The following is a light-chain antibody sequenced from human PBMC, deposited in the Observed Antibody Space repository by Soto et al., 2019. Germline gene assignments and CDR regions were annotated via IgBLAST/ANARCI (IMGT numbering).Light chain of an antibody. CDR2: GAS. J-gene: IGKJ4*01. CDR1: QSVSSSF. V-gene: IGKV3-20*01. CDR3: HQYGSSLLT. Sequence: EIVLTQSPGTLSLSPGERATLSCRASQSVSSSFLAWYQQKPGQAPRLLIYGASSRATGIPDRFSGSGSGIDFTITISRLESVDVAVYYYHQYGSSLLTFGGGTKVESK.